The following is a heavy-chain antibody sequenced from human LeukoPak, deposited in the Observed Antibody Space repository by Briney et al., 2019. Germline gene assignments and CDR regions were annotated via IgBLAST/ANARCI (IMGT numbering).Heavy chain of an antibody. Sequence: PSETLSLTCAVYGGSFSGYYWSWIRRPPGKGLEWIGEINHSGSTNYNPSLKSRVTISVDTSKNQFSLKLSSVTAADTAVYYCARGSSYYDFWSGYYHFDYWGQGTLVTVSS. V-gene: IGHV4-34*01. CDR2: INHSGST. D-gene: IGHD3-3*01. CDR3: ARGSSYYDFWSGYYHFDY. J-gene: IGHJ4*02. CDR1: GGSFSGYY.